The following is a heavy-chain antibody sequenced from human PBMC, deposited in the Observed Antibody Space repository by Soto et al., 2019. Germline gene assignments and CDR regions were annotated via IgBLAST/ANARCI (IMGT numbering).Heavy chain of an antibody. J-gene: IGHJ6*03. Sequence: PSETLSLTCAVYGGSFSGYYWSWIRQPPGKGLEWVGEIDHSGSTKYNTSLKSRVTMSVDTSKSQFSLNLNYVTAADTAVYYCARGVRGLLADYYYCQMDVWGKGTTVTVSS. CDR2: IDHSGST. D-gene: IGHD3-3*01. CDR3: ARGVRGLLADYYYCQMDV. V-gene: IGHV4-34*01. CDR1: GGSFSGYY.